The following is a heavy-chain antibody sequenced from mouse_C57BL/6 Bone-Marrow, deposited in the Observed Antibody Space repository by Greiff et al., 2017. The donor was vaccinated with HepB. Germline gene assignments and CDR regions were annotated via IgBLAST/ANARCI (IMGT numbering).Heavy chain of an antibody. D-gene: IGHD1-1*01. CDR3: TDYYGEYWYVDV. V-gene: IGHV6-3*01. J-gene: IGHJ1*03. Sequence: EVKVVESGGGLVQPGGSMKLSCVASGFTFSNYWMNWVRQSPEKGLEWVAQIRLKSDNYATHYAESVRGRFTITRDDSKISVYLQMNNLRAEDIGIYYCTDYYGEYWYVDVWGTGTTVTVSS. CDR2: IRLKSDNYAT. CDR1: GFTFSNYW.